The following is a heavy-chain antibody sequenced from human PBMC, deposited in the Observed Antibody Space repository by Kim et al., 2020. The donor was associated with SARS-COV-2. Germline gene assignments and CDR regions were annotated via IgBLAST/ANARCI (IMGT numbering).Heavy chain of an antibody. V-gene: IGHV5-51*01. D-gene: IGHD6-19*01. J-gene: IGHJ4*02. CDR3: ARHPDIKEQWLGVDY. Sequence: SFQGQVTISADKSISTAYLQWSSLKASDTAMYYCARHPDIKEQWLGVDYWGQGTLVTVSS.